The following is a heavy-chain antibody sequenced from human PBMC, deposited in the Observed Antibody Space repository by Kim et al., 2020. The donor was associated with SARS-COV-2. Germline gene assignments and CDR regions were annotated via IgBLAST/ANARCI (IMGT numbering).Heavy chain of an antibody. CDR1: GGSFSGYY. J-gene: IGHJ5*01. CDR2: INHSGST. V-gene: IGHV4-34*01. CDR3: ARSKGADGSGSYYYKWFDS. Sequence: SETLSLTCAVYGGSFSGYYWSWIRQSPGKGREWIGEINHSGSTNYNPSLKSRVTISVDTSKNQFSLKLNSVTAADTAIYYCARSKGADGSGSYYYKWFDS. D-gene: IGHD3-10*01.